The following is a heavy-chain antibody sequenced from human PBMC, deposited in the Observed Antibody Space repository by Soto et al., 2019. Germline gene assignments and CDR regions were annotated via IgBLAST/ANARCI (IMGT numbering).Heavy chain of an antibody. CDR3: AGNPFYYSSVYYSYFDY. J-gene: IGHJ4*02. Sequence: QVQLVQSGADVKKPGASLKFSCKASGYTFTNYGITWVRQAPGQGLEWMGWISAYNGNTNYAQRLQGRVTMTTDASTRTAYMELRSLRSDDTAVYYCAGNPFYYSSVYYSYFDYWGQGTLMTVSS. V-gene: IGHV1-18*01. CDR2: ISAYNGNT. CDR1: GYTFTNYG. D-gene: IGHD3-22*01.